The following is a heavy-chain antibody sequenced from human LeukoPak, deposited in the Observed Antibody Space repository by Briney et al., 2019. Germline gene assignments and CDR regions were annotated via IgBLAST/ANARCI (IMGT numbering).Heavy chain of an antibody. Sequence: GGSLRLSCAASGFTFSSYSMNWVRQAPGKGLEWVSSISSSSSYIYYADSVKGRFTISRDNAKNSLYLQMNSLRAEDTAVYYCARFTVGATLYFDYWGQGTLVTVSS. J-gene: IGHJ4*02. CDR1: GFTFSSYS. D-gene: IGHD1-26*01. CDR3: ARFTVGATLYFDY. V-gene: IGHV3-21*01. CDR2: ISSSSSYI.